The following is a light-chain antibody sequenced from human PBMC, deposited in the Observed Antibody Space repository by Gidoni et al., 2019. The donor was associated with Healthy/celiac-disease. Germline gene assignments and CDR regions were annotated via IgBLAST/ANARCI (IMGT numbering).Light chain of an antibody. CDR1: QSVSSCY. CDR3: QLSGSSPQT. V-gene: IGKV3-20*01. Sequence: EIVLTQSPGTLSLSPGERATLSCRASQSVSSCYLAWYQQKPGQAPRLLIYGASSRATGIPNGFGGGGSGTGFPLTISRLEPEDFAVYCCQLSGSSPQTFGQGTKVEIK. J-gene: IGKJ1*01. CDR2: GAS.